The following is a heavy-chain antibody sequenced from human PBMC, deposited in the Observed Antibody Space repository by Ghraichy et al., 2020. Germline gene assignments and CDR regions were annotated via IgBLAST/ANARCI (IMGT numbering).Heavy chain of an antibody. Sequence: VQVSCKASGGTFSSYAISWVRQAPGQGLEWMGGIIPIFGTANYAQKFQGRVTITADESTSTAYMELSSLRSEDTAVYYCARAAERSFAYYYYYMDVWGKGTTVTVSS. CDR3: ARAAERSFAYYYYYMDV. D-gene: IGHD1-26*01. J-gene: IGHJ6*03. CDR2: IIPIFGTA. CDR1: GGTFSSYA. V-gene: IGHV1-69*13.